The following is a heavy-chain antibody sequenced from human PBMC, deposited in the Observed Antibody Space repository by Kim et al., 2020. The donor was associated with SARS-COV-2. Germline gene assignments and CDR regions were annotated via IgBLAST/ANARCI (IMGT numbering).Heavy chain of an antibody. V-gene: IGHV1-8*01. J-gene: IGHJ6*02. CDR2: MNPNSGNT. D-gene: IGHD5-18*01. Sequence: ASVKVSCKASGYTFTSYDINWVRQATGQGLEWMGWMNPNSGNTGYAQKFQGRVTMTRNTSISTAYMELSSLRSEDTAVYYCARGGDSYGFHYYGMDVWGQGTTVTVSS. CDR3: ARGGDSYGFHYYGMDV. CDR1: GYTFTSYD.